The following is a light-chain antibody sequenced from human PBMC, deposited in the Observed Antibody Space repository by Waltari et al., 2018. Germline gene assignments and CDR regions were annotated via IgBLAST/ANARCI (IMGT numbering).Light chain of an antibody. V-gene: IGLV2-14*01. CDR2: DVS. CDR3: SSQSSNDVVL. CDR1: SNDVGGYNS. Sequence: QSALTQPASVSGSPGQSVTIFCAGTSNDVGGYNSVTWYQEHPGQAPRVIIYDVSDRPSAVSDRFSGSKSGNTASRTISGLQAEDEADYYCSSQSSNDVVLFGGGTKLTVL. J-gene: IGLJ2*01.